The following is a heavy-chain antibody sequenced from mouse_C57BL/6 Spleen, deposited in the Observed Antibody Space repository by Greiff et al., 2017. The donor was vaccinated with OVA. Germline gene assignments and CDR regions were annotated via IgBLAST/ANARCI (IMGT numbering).Heavy chain of an antibody. D-gene: IGHD3-2*02. Sequence: QVQLQQPGAELVMPGASVKLSCKASGYTFTSYWMHWVKQRPGQGLEWIGEIDPSDSYTNYNQKFKGKSTLTVDKSSSKAYMQLSSLTSEDSAVYYCARRTAQATNYAMDYWGQGTSVTVSS. J-gene: IGHJ4*01. CDR3: ARRTAQATNYAMDY. V-gene: IGHV1-69*01. CDR2: IDPSDSYT. CDR1: GYTFTSYW.